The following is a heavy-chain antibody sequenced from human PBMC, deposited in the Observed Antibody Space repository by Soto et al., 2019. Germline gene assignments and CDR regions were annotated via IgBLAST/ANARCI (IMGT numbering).Heavy chain of an antibody. CDR1: GFTFSDYY. CDR2: ISSSGSTI. V-gene: IGHV3-11*01. D-gene: IGHD3-3*01. J-gene: IGHJ4*02. Sequence: GGSLRLSCAASGFTFSDYYMSWIRQAPGKGLEWVSYISSSGSTIYYADSVKGRFTISRDNAKNSLYLQMNSLRAEDTAVYYCASAYYDFWSGYYSNFDYWGQGTLVTVSS. CDR3: ASAYYDFWSGYYSNFDY.